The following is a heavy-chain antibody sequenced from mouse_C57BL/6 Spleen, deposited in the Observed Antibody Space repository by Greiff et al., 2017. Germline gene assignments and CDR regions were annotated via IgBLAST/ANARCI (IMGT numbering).Heavy chain of an antibody. Sequence: VQLQQSGAELVRPGASVKLSCTASGFNIKDYYMHWVKQRPEQGLEWIGRIDPEGGDTEYAPKFQGKATMTADTSSNTAYLQLSSLTSEDTAVYYCTPIYYGNYGGFDYWGQGTTLTVSS. D-gene: IGHD2-1*01. CDR1: GFNIKDYY. CDR3: TPIYYGNYGGFDY. V-gene: IGHV14-1*01. J-gene: IGHJ2*01. CDR2: IDPEGGDT.